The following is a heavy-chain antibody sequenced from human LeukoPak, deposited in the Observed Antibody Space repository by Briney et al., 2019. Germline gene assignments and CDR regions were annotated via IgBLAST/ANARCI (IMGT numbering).Heavy chain of an antibody. CDR1: GFIFSSYS. CDR2: ISRSSYYK. D-gene: IGHD3-22*01. V-gene: IGHV3-21*01. Sequence: GGSLRLSCAASGFIFSSYSMNWVRRARGKGLEWVSYISRSSYYKYYADSVKGRFTISRDNAKNSLYLQMNSLRAEDTALYYCASSRYDSSGYYGIIGYWGQGSLVTVSS. CDR3: ASSRYDSSGYYGIIGY. J-gene: IGHJ4*02.